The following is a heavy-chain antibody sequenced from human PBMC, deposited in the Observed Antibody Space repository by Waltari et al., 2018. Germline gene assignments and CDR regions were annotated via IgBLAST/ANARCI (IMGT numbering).Heavy chain of an antibody. J-gene: IGHJ6*03. CDR2: IYYSGST. CDR1: GGSISSSSYY. CDR3: ARLEYYYYMDV. Sequence: QVQLQESGPGLVKPSQTLSLTCTVSGGSISSSSYYWGWIRQPPGKGLEWIGSIYYSGSTYYNPSLKSRVTISVDTSKNQFSLKLSSVTAADTAVYYCARLEYYYYMDVWGKGTTVTVSS. D-gene: IGHD3-3*01. V-gene: IGHV4-39*01.